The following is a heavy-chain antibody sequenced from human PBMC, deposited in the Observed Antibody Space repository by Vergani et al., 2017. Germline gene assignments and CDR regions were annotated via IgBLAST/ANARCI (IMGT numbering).Heavy chain of an antibody. D-gene: IGHD3-22*01. Sequence: EVQLVESGGGLVQPGGSLRLSCAASGLTFSSNWMSWVRKAPGKWLEWVANIKQDGSEKYYVDSVKGRFTISRDNAKNSLYLQMNSLRAEDTAVYYCAIKRYYYDDEAFDIWGQGTMVTVSS. CDR3: AIKRYYYDDEAFDI. CDR1: GLTFSSNW. V-gene: IGHV3-7*01. J-gene: IGHJ3*02. CDR2: IKQDGSEK.